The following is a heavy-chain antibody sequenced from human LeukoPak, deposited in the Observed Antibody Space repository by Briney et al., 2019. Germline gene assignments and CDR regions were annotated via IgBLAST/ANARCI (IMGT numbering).Heavy chain of an antibody. CDR3: AKPTYIHSDALHY. CDR1: GFILSSYG. CDR2: IRYDGSNQ. Sequence: GGSLRLSCAASGFILSSYGMHWVRQAPGKGLEWVAFIRYDGSNQFYADSVKGRFTISRDNSKNTLYLQMNSLRAEDTAVYYCAKPTYIHSDALHYWGQGTLVTVSS. D-gene: IGHD1-26*01. J-gene: IGHJ4*02. V-gene: IGHV3-30*02.